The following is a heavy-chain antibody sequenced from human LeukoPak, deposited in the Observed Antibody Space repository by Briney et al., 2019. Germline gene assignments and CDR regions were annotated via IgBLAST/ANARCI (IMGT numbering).Heavy chain of an antibody. CDR2: ISYDGTNK. V-gene: IGHV3-30*03. CDR1: GFLFSRYG. D-gene: IGHD5-12*01. J-gene: IGHJ4*02. CDR3: ARVDSGVDY. Sequence: GGSLRLSCAASGFLFSRYGIHWVRQAPGKGLGWVAVISYDGTNKYYADSVKGRFTISRDNSKNTLYLQMNSLRPEDTAVYYCARVDSGVDYWGQGTLVTVSS.